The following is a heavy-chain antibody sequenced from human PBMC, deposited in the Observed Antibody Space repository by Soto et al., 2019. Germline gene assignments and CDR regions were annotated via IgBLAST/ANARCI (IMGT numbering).Heavy chain of an antibody. Sequence: PGGSLRISCAASGFTVSSYWMSWVRQAPGKGLEWVANIKQDGSEKYYVDSVKGRFTISRDNAKNSLYLQMNSLRAEDTAVYYCARDAGYDILTGYYKGSYFDYWGQGTLVTVS. V-gene: IGHV3-7*01. J-gene: IGHJ4*02. CDR3: ARDAGYDILTGYYKGSYFDY. CDR1: GFTVSSYW. D-gene: IGHD3-9*01. CDR2: IKQDGSEK.